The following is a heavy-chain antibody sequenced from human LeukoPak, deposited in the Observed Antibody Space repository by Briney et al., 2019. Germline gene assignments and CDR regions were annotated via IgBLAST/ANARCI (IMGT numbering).Heavy chain of an antibody. V-gene: IGHV4-34*01. CDR3: ARVVRMVRGVTYFDY. J-gene: IGHJ4*02. Sequence: SETLSLTCAVYGGSFSGYYWSWIRQPPGKGLEWIGEINHSGSTNYNPSLKSRVTISVDTSKNQFSLKLSPVTAADTAVYYCARVVRMVRGVTYFDYWGQGTLVTVSS. CDR2: INHSGST. CDR1: GGSFSGYY. D-gene: IGHD3-10*01.